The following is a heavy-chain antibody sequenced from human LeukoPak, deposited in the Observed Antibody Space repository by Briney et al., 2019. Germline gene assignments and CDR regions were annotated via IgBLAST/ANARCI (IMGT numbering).Heavy chain of an antibody. CDR1: GFTFSSYA. V-gene: IGHV3-23*01. CDR2: ISGSGGST. J-gene: IGHJ4*02. D-gene: IGHD2-15*01. CDR3: AKGSVYCSGGSCYSGLFDY. Sequence: GGSLRLSCAASGFTFSSYAVSWVRQAPGKGLEWVSAISGSGGSTYYADSVKGRFTISRDNSKNTLYLQMNSLRAEDTAVYYCAKGSVYCSGGSCYSGLFDYWGQGTLVTVSS.